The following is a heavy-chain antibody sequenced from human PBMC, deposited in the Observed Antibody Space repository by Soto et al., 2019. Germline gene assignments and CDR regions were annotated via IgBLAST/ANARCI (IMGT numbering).Heavy chain of an antibody. V-gene: IGHV4-59*01. D-gene: IGHD3-9*01. CDR3: ARYVNPYDTAVWFDP. CDR2: IYYNGRT. Sequence: ETLSLTCTVSGDSITNYYWSWIRQPPGKGLEWIGFIYYNGRTNYNPSLKSRVTISPQTSKNQFSLKLTSVTAADTAVYYCARYVNPYDTAVWFDPWGQGTLVTVSS. CDR1: GDSITNYY. J-gene: IGHJ5*02.